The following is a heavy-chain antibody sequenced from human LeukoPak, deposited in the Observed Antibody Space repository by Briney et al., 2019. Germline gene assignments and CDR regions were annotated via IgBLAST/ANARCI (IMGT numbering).Heavy chain of an antibody. V-gene: IGHV1-18*01. CDR3: ARLTTTTIFGVVRGDAFDI. CDR1: GYTFTSYA. Sequence: ASVKVSCKASGYTFTSYAFRWVRQAPGQGLEWMGWISAYNGNTNYEQKFQGRVTMTTDTSTSTAYMELRSLRSDDTAVYYCARLTTTTIFGVVRGDAFDIWGQGTMVTVSS. CDR2: ISAYNGNT. J-gene: IGHJ3*02. D-gene: IGHD3-3*01.